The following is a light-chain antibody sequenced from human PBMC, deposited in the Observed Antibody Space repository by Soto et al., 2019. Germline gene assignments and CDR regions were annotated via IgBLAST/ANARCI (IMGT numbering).Light chain of an antibody. Sequence: EVVMTQSPATLSVSPGERATLSCRASQSVRSNSAWYQQKPGQPPRLLIYAASTRVTTIPARFSGSEFGTEFTLTISSLQSEDFAVYYCQQYNSWPPTFGQGTKLEIK. CDR3: QQYNSWPPT. CDR1: QSVRSN. V-gene: IGKV3-15*01. CDR2: AAS. J-gene: IGKJ1*01.